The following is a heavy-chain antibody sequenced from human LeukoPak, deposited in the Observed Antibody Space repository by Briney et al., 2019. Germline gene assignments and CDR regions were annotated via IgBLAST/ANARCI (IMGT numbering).Heavy chain of an antibody. V-gene: IGHV4-34*01. D-gene: IGHD4-23*01. J-gene: IGHJ4*02. CDR3: AREVDYGGIRYFDY. Sequence: SETLSLTCAVYGGSFSGYYWSWIRQPPGKGLEWIGEINHSGSTNYNPSLKSRVTISVDTSKNQFSLKLSSVTAADTAVYYCAREVDYGGIRYFDYWGQGTLVTVSS. CDR2: INHSGST. CDR1: GGSFSGYY.